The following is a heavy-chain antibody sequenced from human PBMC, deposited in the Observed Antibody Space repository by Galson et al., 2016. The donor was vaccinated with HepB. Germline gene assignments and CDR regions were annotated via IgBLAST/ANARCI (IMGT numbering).Heavy chain of an antibody. CDR1: GGSISSDGYY. V-gene: IGHV4-31*03. CDR3: ASGYCSGGSCYCDS. J-gene: IGHJ4*02. CDR2: IYYSGST. Sequence: TLSLTCSVSGGSISSDGYYWSWIRQHPGKGLEWIGYIYYSGSTYYTPSLKSRVTISADTSTNEFSLKLSSVTAADTAGYYCASGYCSGGSCYCDSWGQGTLVTVSS. D-gene: IGHD2-15*01.